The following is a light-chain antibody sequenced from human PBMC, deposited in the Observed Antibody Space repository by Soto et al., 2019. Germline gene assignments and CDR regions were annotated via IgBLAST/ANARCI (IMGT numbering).Light chain of an antibody. CDR3: NSYAGNNILV. CDR2: DVN. V-gene: IGLV2-8*01. CDR1: SSDIGGYYD. J-gene: IGLJ2*01. Sequence: QSALTQPPSASGSPGQSVTISCTGTSSDIGGYYDVSWYQQHPGRAPKLIIYDVNKRPSGVPDRFSGSKSGNTASLTVSGLQAEDEASYYCNSYAGNNILVFGGGTKLTVL.